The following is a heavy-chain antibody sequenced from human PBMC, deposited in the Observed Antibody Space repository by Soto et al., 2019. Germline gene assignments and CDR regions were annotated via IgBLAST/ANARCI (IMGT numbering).Heavy chain of an antibody. V-gene: IGHV4-59*01. D-gene: IGHD3-22*01. Sequence: SETLSLTCSVSGGPISSYYWTWIRQPPGRGLEYIGYISYSGNTYYNPSLRGRVTTSLDTSKNQFSLQLSSVTAADMAVYYCARENYASSGAPFLDYWGQGTLVTVSS. CDR3: ARENYASSGAPFLDY. J-gene: IGHJ4*02. CDR2: ISYSGNT. CDR1: GGPISSYY.